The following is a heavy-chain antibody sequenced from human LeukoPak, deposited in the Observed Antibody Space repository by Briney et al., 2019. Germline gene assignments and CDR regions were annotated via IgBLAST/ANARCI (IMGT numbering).Heavy chain of an antibody. CDR2: INPNSGGT. J-gene: IGHJ4*02. CDR1: GYTFTGYY. CDR3: ARPPTPSYYYDSSGSYDY. D-gene: IGHD3-22*01. Sequence: GASVEVSCKASGYTFTGYYMHWVRQAPGQGLEWMGWINPNSGGTNYAQKFQGRVTMTRDTSISTAYMELSRLRSDDTAVYYCARPPTPSYYYDSSGSYDYWGQGTLVTVSS. V-gene: IGHV1-2*02.